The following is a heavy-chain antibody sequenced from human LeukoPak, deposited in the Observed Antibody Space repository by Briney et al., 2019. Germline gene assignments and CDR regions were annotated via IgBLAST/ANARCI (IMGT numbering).Heavy chain of an antibody. V-gene: IGHV4-39*01. Sequence: SETLSLTCTVSGGSISSTSYPWGWIRQPPGKGLDWIGTIYYSGTTYYNPSLKSRVTISVDTSKNQFSLKLSSVIAADTAVYYCARVAAARTRWFDPWGQGTLVTVSS. CDR3: ARVAAARTRWFDP. D-gene: IGHD6-13*01. J-gene: IGHJ5*02. CDR1: GGSISSTSYP. CDR2: IYYSGTT.